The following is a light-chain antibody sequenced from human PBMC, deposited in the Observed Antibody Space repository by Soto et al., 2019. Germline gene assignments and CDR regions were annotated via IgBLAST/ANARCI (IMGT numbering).Light chain of an antibody. CDR2: EVT. CDR1: SSDIANYNL. Sequence: QSVLAQPASVSGSPGQSITISCTGTSSDIANYNLVSWYQQHPGKAPKLMIYEVTKRPSGVSNRFSGSKSGNTASLTISGLQAEDEADYYCCSYAGSDTYVFATGTQLTVL. J-gene: IGLJ1*01. V-gene: IGLV2-23*02. CDR3: CSYAGSDTYV.